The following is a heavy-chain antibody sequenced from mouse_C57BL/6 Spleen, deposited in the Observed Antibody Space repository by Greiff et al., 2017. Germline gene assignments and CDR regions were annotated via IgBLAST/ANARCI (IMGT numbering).Heavy chain of an antibody. V-gene: IGHV1-62-2*01. CDR3: ARHEERKHPFAY. Sequence: QVQLKQSGAELVKPGASVTLSCKASGYTFTEYTIHWVKQRSGQGLEWIGWFYPGSGSIKYNENFKDKATLTADKSSSTVYMELSRLTSEDSAVYFCARHEERKHPFAYWGQGTLVTVSA. CDR1: GYTFTEYT. J-gene: IGHJ3*01. CDR2: FYPGSGSI.